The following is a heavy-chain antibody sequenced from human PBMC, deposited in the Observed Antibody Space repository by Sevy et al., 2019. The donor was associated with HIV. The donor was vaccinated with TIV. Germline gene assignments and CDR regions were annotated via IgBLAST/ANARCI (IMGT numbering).Heavy chain of an antibody. Sequence: ASVKVSCKTSGGIFRSNAISWVRQAPGQGLEWMGGIIAVFGTTNYAQKFQGRVTVTADESRGTAYMELSSLRSEDTAVYCCARDKYYYISGSFDYWGQGTPVTVSS. V-gene: IGHV1-69*13. CDR1: GGIFRSNA. D-gene: IGHD3-10*01. CDR2: IIAVFGTT. J-gene: IGHJ4*02. CDR3: ARDKYYYISGSFDY.